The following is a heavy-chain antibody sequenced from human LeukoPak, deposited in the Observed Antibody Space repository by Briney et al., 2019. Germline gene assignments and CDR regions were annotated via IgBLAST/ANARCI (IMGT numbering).Heavy chain of an antibody. CDR2: IYPGESDT. CDR1: GYSFSNYW. CDR3: GRARWELLRAFDI. Sequence: PGESLKISCKGSGYSFSNYWIGWVRQMPGKGLEWMGIIYPGESDTRYSTSFQGQVTISAEKSIITAYLQWTSLKASDTAMYYCGRARWELLRAFDIWGQGTMVTVSS. D-gene: IGHD1-26*01. J-gene: IGHJ3*02. V-gene: IGHV5-51*01.